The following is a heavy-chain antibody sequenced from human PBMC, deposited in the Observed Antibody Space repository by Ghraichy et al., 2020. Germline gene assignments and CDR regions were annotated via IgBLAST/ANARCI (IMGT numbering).Heavy chain of an antibody. D-gene: IGHD2-8*02. Sequence: GGSLRLSCAVSGFTFSNYGMNWVRQAPGKGLEWVSFIDSSGNYINYADSVKGRFTISRDNAKNSLYLQMNSLRTEDTAIYYCARGGVGTDYWGQGTMVTVSP. CDR1: GFTFSNYG. CDR2: IDSSGNYI. CDR3: ARGGVGTDY. V-gene: IGHV3-21*01. J-gene: IGHJ4*02.